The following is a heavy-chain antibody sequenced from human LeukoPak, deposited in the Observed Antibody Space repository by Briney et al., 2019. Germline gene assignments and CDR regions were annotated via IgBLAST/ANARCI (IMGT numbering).Heavy chain of an antibody. Sequence: PSQTLSLTCAISGDSVSSNSAAWNWIRQPPSRGLEWLGRTYYRSKWYNEYAVSVKSRITINPDTSKNQFSLQLNSVTPEDTAVYYCARGGTLAEGWFDPWGQGTLVTVSS. D-gene: IGHD3-16*01. CDR3: ARGGTLAEGWFDP. J-gene: IGHJ5*02. V-gene: IGHV6-1*01. CDR1: GDSVSSNSAA. CDR2: TYYRSKWYN.